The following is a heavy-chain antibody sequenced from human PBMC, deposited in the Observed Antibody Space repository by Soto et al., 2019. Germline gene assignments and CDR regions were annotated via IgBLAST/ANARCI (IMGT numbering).Heavy chain of an antibody. D-gene: IGHD3-22*01. V-gene: IGHV1-69*06. CDR2: IIPIFGTA. CDR1: GGTFSSYA. CDR3: ARDRSDYYDSSGYYPYFDY. J-gene: IGHJ4*02. Sequence: QVQLVQSGAEVKKPGSSVKVSCKASGGTFSSYAISWVRQAPGQGLEWMGGIIPIFGTANYRQKFQGRVTITADKCTSTAYVELSSLRSEDTAVYCCARDRSDYYDSSGYYPYFDYWGQGTLVTVSS.